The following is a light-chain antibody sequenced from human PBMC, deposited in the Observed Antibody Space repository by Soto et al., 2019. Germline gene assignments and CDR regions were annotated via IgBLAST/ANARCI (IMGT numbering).Light chain of an antibody. CDR3: QQFSSYPLT. CDR1: QSVSSY. CDR2: DAS. Sequence: EIVLTQSPATLSLSPGERATLSCRASQSVSSYLAWYQQKPGQAPRLLIYDASSRATGIPDRFSGGGSGTDFTLTISRLEPEDFAVYYCQQFSSYPLTFGGGTKVGIK. V-gene: IGKV3-20*01. J-gene: IGKJ4*01.